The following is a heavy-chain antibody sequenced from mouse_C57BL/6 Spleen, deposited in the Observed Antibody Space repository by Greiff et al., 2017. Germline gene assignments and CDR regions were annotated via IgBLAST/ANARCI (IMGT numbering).Heavy chain of an antibody. CDR3: ARHEAPKGFDY. V-gene: IGHV5-6*01. CDR2: ISSGGSYT. Sequence: EVQRVESGGDLVKPGGSLKLSCAASGFTFSSYGMSWVRQTPDKRLEWVATISSGGSYTYYPDSVKGRFTISRDNAKNTPYLQMSSLKSEDTAMYYCARHEAPKGFDYWGQGTTLTVSS. J-gene: IGHJ2*01. D-gene: IGHD3-1*01. CDR1: GFTFSSYG.